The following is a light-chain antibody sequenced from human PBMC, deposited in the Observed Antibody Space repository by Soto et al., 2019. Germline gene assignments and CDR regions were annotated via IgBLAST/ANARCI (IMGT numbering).Light chain of an antibody. J-gene: IGLJ2*01. CDR3: SSFAGGGNPVL. V-gene: IGLV2-8*01. CDR1: SSDVGGYNY. Sequence: QSALTQPPSASGSLGQSVTISCTGTSSDVGGYNYVSWHQQHPGKAPKLMIYEVTKRPSGVPDRFSGSKSGNTASLTVSGFQAEDEADYYCSSFAGGGNPVLFGGGTQLTVL. CDR2: EVT.